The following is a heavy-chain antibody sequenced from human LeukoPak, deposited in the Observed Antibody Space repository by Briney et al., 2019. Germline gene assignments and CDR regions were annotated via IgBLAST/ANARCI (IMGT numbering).Heavy chain of an antibody. Sequence: PGGSLRLSCAASGFTFSGYAMNWVRQAPGKGLEWLSYIRSSGEVTYYADSVKGRFTISRDDAKKSLYLQMNSLREEDTAVYYCTRESGSGSYSDSWGQGTLVTVSP. CDR2: IRSSGEVT. CDR3: TRESGSGSYSDS. J-gene: IGHJ4*02. V-gene: IGHV3-48*02. CDR1: GFTFSGYA. D-gene: IGHD3-10*01.